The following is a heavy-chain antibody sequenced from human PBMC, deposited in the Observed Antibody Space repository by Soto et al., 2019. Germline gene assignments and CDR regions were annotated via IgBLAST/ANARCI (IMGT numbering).Heavy chain of an antibody. Sequence: GGSLRLSCAASGFTFSSYAMSWVRQAPWKGLEWVSAISGSGGSTYYADSVKGRFTISRDNSKNTLYLQMNSLRAEDTAVYYCAKDADSVWFGELLAYYYGMDVWGQGTTVTVSS. D-gene: IGHD3-10*01. J-gene: IGHJ6*02. CDR2: ISGSGGST. V-gene: IGHV3-23*01. CDR3: AKDADSVWFGELLAYYYGMDV. CDR1: GFTFSSYA.